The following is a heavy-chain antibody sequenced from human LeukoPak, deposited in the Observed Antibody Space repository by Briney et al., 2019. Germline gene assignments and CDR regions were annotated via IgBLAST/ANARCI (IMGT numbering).Heavy chain of an antibody. V-gene: IGHV4-59*01. Sequence: SETLSLTCTVSGGSISRYYWSWIQQPPGKGLDWIGYIYYSGSTNYNPSLKSRVTISVDTSKNQFSLKLSSVTAADTAVYYCARVHGYSYGVFDYWGQGTLVTVSS. CDR1: GGSISRYY. CDR3: ARVHGYSYGVFDY. J-gene: IGHJ4*02. D-gene: IGHD5-18*01. CDR2: IYYSGST.